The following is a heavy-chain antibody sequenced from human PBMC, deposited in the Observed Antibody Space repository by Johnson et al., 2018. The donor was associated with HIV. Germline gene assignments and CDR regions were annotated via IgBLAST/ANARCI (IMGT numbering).Heavy chain of an antibody. Sequence: QMQLVESGGGVVQPGRSLRLSCAASGFTFSSYAMHWVRQAPGKGLEWVAVISYNGSNEYYADSMKGRFTISRDNSKNTLYLQVNSLRPVDTAIYYCARDRSTYYDFWSGSGGAFDIWGQGTMVTVSS. CDR2: ISYNGSNE. J-gene: IGHJ3*02. CDR3: ARDRSTYYDFWSGSGGAFDI. D-gene: IGHD3-3*01. CDR1: GFTFSSYA. V-gene: IGHV3-30*04.